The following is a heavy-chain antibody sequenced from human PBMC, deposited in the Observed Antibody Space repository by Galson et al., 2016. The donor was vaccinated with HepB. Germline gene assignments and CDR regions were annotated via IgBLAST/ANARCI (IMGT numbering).Heavy chain of an antibody. Sequence: SLRLSCAGSGFSFSDHYMDWVRQAPGKGLEWVSLISGSGSSTYYADSVKGRFTFSRDNSKNTLSLQMNSLRADDAAVYYCVQGSTAPAVWGKGTTVTVSS. V-gene: IGHV3-23*01. CDR1: GFSFSDHY. CDR2: ISGSGSST. J-gene: IGHJ6*04. D-gene: IGHD1-26*01. CDR3: VQGSTAPAV.